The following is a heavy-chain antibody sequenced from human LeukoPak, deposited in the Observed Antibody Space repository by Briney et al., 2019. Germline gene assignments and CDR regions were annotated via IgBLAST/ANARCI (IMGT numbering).Heavy chain of an antibody. V-gene: IGHV4-34*01. J-gene: IGHJ4*02. CDR3: ASNGYYGSGSLWD. CDR2: INHSGST. CDR1: GGSFSGYY. D-gene: IGHD3-10*01. Sequence: PSETLSLTCAVYGGSFSGYYWSWIRQPPGKGLEWIGEINHSGSTNYNPSLKSRVTISVDTSKNQFSLKLSSVTAADTAVYYCASNGYYGSGSLWDWGQGTLVTVSS.